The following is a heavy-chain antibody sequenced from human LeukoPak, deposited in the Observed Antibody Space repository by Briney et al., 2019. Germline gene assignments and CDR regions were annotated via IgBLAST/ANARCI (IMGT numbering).Heavy chain of an antibody. CDR1: GDSMTSYY. CDR2: ISYSGST. CDR3: ASAPHVNYFDY. J-gene: IGHJ4*02. Sequence: SETLSLTCTVSGDSMTSYYLSWIRQPPGKGLEWIGYISYSGSTNYNPSLKSRVTISIDTSKNQFSLKLSSVTAADTAVYYCASAPHVNYFDYWGQGALVTVST. D-gene: IGHD2/OR15-2a*01. V-gene: IGHV4-59*08.